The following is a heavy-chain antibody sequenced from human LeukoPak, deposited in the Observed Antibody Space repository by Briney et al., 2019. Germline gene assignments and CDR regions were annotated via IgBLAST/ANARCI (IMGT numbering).Heavy chain of an antibody. J-gene: IGHJ4*02. CDR2: INHTGST. CDR1: GGSFSGYY. Sequence: PSETLSLTCAVYGGSFSGYYWSWIRQPSGKGLEWIGEINHTGSTNYNPSLKSRVTISVDTSKNQFSLKRSSVTAADTAVYYCARAGYCSGGSCYSGRLDYWGQGTLVTVSS. V-gene: IGHV4-34*01. CDR3: ARAGYCSGGSCYSGRLDY. D-gene: IGHD2-15*01.